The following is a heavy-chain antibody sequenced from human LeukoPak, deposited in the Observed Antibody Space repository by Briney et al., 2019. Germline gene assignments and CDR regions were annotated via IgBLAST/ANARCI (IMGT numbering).Heavy chain of an antibody. J-gene: IGHJ4*02. CDR2: FIPIFGTT. Sequence: GASVKVSCKASGYTFTSYYMHWVRQAPGQGLEWVGRFIPIFGTTNYAQKFQGRVTITADESTSTAYVELNTLRSDDTAVYYCARARLSLPPDIAARPTGFDSWGQGTLVTVSS. CDR1: GYTFTSYY. D-gene: IGHD6-6*01. V-gene: IGHV1-69*13. CDR3: ARARLSLPPDIAARPTGFDS.